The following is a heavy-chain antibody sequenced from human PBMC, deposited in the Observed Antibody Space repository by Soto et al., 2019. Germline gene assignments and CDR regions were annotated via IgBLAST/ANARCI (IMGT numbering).Heavy chain of an antibody. J-gene: IGHJ4*02. CDR3: ASCRGALHFDS. CDR2: VFYGGT. CDR1: GRSMSSNY. Sequence: QVHLQESGPGLVKPSETLSLTCSVSGRSMSSNYWSWIRQSPDKGLEWLGYVFYGGTDYNPSLEGQVSMSVETSKSQFSLKMTSVTAADTAVYYCASCRGALHFDSWGQGILVTVSS. V-gene: IGHV4-59*01. D-gene: IGHD3-16*01.